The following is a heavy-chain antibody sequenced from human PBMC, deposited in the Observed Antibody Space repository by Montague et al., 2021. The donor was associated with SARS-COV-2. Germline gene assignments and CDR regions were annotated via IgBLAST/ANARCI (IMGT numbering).Heavy chain of an antibody. V-gene: IGHV6-1*01. Sequence: CAISGDSASSNTGAWNWIRQSPSRGLEWLGRTYYRSRWYNDYALAVGSRITINPDTSKNQFSLQLNSVTPEDTAVYYCAREEAGTYYFDYWDQGILVTVSS. CDR1: GDSASSNTGA. CDR3: AREEAGTYYFDY. D-gene: IGHD6-19*01. CDR2: TYYRSRWYN. J-gene: IGHJ4*02.